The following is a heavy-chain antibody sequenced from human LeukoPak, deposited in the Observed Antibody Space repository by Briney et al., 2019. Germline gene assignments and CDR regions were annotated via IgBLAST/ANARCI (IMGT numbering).Heavy chain of an antibody. CDR2: ISSSGSTI. Sequence: PGGSLRLSCAASGFTFSDYYMSWIHQAPGKGLEWVSYISSSGSTIYYADSVKGRFTISRDNAKNSLYLQMNSLRAEDTAVYYCARDLYGDLYYYYYGMDVWGQGTTVTVSS. J-gene: IGHJ6*02. D-gene: IGHD4-17*01. CDR3: ARDLYGDLYYYYYGMDV. V-gene: IGHV3-11*01. CDR1: GFTFSDYY.